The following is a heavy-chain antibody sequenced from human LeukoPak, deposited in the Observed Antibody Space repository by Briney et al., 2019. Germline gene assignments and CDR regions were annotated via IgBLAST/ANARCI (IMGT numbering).Heavy chain of an antibody. Sequence: SETLSLTCTVSGGSISSRSYYWGWIRQPPGKGLEWIGTIYSSGSTYYNSSLKSRATISVDTSKNQFSLKLSSVTAADTAVYYYARHVISFVGIEVGDSWFDPWGQGTLVTVSS. CDR1: GGSISSRSYY. CDR3: ARHVISFVGIEVGDSWFDP. CDR2: IYSSGST. J-gene: IGHJ5*02. D-gene: IGHD2-15*01. V-gene: IGHV4-39*01.